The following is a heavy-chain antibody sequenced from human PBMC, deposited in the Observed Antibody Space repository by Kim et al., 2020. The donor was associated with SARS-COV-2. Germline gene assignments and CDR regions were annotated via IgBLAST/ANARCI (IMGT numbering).Heavy chain of an antibody. Sequence: SETLSLTCTVSGGSISNYYWNWIRQPPGKGLEWIGYIYYSGSTNYNPSLKSRGTISVDTSKNRVSLKLSSVTAADTAVYYCARDRLYGYYFDYWGQGTLVTVSS. D-gene: IGHD3-16*01. V-gene: IGHV4-59*01. CDR3: ARDRLYGYYFDY. CDR2: IYYSGST. CDR1: GGSISNYY. J-gene: IGHJ4*02.